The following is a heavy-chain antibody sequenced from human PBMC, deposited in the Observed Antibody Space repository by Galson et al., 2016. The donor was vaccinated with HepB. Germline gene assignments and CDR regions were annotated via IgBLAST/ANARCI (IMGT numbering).Heavy chain of an antibody. V-gene: IGHV1-69*01. J-gene: IGHJ3*02. CDR2: IIPIFGTT. CDR3: ARDHADTSILNFAFDI. Sequence: KVSCKASGGNFRIYAISWVRQAPGQGLEWMGQIIPIFGTTNYAQKFQGRVTITADESTNTAYIELNSLRSEDTAVYYCARDHADTSILNFAFDIWGQGTMVTVSS. D-gene: IGHD5-18*01. CDR1: GGNFRIYA.